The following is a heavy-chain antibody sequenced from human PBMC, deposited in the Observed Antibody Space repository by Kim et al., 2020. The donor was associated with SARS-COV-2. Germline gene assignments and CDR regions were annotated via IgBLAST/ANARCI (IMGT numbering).Heavy chain of an antibody. CDR1: GFTFSSYS. V-gene: IGHV3-21*01. Sequence: GGSLRLSCAASGFTFSSYSMNWVRQAPGKGLEWVSSISSSSSYIYYADSVKGRFTISRDNAKNSLYLQMNSLRAEDTAVCYCARDVHGGYSYAPVGGAGFDYWGQGTLVTVSS. D-gene: IGHD5-18*01. CDR3: ARDVHGGYSYAPVGGAGFDY. CDR2: ISSSSSYI. J-gene: IGHJ4*02.